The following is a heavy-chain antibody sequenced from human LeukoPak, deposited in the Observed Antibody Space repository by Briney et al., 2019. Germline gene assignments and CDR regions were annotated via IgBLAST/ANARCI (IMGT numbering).Heavy chain of an antibody. CDR1: GFTFSNYW. CDR3: TTDRGLYDSSGYYYFATDI. D-gene: IGHD3-22*01. Sequence: GGSLRLSCAASGFTFSNYWMSWVRQAPGKGPEWVGNVKQDGIEKNYVDSVKGRFTISRDNAKNSLYLQMNSLRAEDTAVYYCTTDRGLYDSSGYYYFATDIWGQGTMVTVSS. CDR2: VKQDGIEK. V-gene: IGHV3-7*05. J-gene: IGHJ3*02.